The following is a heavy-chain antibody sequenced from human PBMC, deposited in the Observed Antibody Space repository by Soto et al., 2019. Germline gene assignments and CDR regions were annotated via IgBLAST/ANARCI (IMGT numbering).Heavy chain of an antibody. CDR3: ARDLGPDIVVAGYYYGMDV. CDR1: GFTFISYA. D-gene: IGHD6-19*01. V-gene: IGHV3-30-3*01. Sequence: GGSLRLSCAASGFTFISYAMHWVLQAPCKGLEWVAVISYDGSNKYYADSVKGRFTISRDNSKNTLYLQMNSLRAEDTAVYYCARDLGPDIVVAGYYYGMDVWGQGTTVTVSS. CDR2: ISYDGSNK. J-gene: IGHJ6*02.